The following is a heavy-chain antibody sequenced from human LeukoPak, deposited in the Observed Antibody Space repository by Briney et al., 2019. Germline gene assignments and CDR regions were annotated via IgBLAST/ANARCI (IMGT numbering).Heavy chain of an antibody. Sequence: GGSLRLSCAASGFTFSSYSMNWVRQAPGKGLEWVGRIKSKTDGGTTDYAAPVKGRFTISRDDSKNTLYLQMNSLKTEDTAVYYCTTDVSRGSYYREIFDYWGQGTLVTVSS. CDR3: TTDVSRGSYYREIFDY. CDR1: GFTFSSYS. D-gene: IGHD1-26*01. CDR2: IKSKTDGGTT. J-gene: IGHJ4*02. V-gene: IGHV3-15*01.